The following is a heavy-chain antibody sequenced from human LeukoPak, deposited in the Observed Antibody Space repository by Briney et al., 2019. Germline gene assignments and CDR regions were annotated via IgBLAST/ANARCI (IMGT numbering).Heavy chain of an antibody. Sequence: SETLSLTCAVYGGSFSGYYWSWIRQPPGKGLEWIGEINHSGSTNYNPSLKSRVTISVDTSKNQFSLKLSSVTAADTAVYYCARDGNSGSYRYFDYWGQGTLVTVSS. J-gene: IGHJ4*02. V-gene: IGHV4-34*01. D-gene: IGHD1-26*01. CDR3: ARDGNSGSYRYFDY. CDR1: GGSFSGYY. CDR2: INHSGST.